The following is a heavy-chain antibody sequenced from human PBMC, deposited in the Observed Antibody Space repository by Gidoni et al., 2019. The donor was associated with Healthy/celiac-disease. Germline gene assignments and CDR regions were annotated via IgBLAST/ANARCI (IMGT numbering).Heavy chain of an antibody. V-gene: IGHV3-30-3*01. J-gene: IGHJ6*02. CDR3: ARGGMTTSLYYYYGMDV. Sequence: QVQLVESGGGVVQPGRSLRLSCAASGFTFSSYAMHWVRQAPGKGLEWVAVISYDGSNKYYADSVKGRFTISRDNSKNTLYLQMNSLRAEDTAVYYCARGGMTTSLYYYYGMDVWGQGTTVTVSS. CDR2: ISYDGSNK. D-gene: IGHD4-17*01. CDR1: GFTFSSYA.